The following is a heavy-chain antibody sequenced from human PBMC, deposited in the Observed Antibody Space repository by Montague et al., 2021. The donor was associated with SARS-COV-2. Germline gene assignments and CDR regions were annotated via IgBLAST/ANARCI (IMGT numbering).Heavy chain of an antibody. J-gene: IGHJ3*02. CDR1: GGSISSYS. D-gene: IGHD3-22*01. CDR2: IYISWST. V-gene: IGHV4-59*01. Sequence: SETLSLTCTVSGGSISSYSWSWIRQPPVQGLEWIGFIYISWSTNYNSTLNSRVTISVDTSTTQFSLMLSSVTAADTAAYYCARGGYYDYAFDIWGQGTMVTVAS. CDR3: ARGGYYDYAFDI.